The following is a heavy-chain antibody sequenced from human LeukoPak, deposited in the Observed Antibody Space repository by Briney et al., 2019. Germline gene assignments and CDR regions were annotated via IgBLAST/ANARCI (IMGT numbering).Heavy chain of an antibody. V-gene: IGHV3-23*01. CDR3: AKGQVLRYFQH. Sequence: GGSLRLPCAASGFTFSSYAMSWVRQAPGKGLEWASAISGSGGSTYYADSVKGRFTISRDSSKNTLYLQMNSLRAEDTAVYYCAKGQVLRYFQHWGQGTLVTVSS. CDR1: GFTFSSYA. D-gene: IGHD3-16*01. J-gene: IGHJ1*01. CDR2: ISGSGGST.